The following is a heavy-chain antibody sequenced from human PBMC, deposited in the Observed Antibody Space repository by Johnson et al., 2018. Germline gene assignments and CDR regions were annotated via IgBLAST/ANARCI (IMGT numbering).Heavy chain of an antibody. J-gene: IGHJ3*02. CDR2: IWYDGSNK. V-gene: IGHV3-33*01. Sequence: QVQLVESGGGVVQPGRSLRLSCAASGFTFRSYGMHWVRQAPGKGLEWVAIIWYDGSNKYYADSVKGRFTISRDNSKNKLYLQMNSLRAEDTAVYYGARDEVGATYAFDIWGQGTMVTVSS. CDR3: ARDEVGATYAFDI. CDR1: GFTFRSYG. D-gene: IGHD1-26*01.